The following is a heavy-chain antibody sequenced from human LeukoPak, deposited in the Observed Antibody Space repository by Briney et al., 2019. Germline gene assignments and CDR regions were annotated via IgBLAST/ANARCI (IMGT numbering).Heavy chain of an antibody. Sequence: PGGSLRLSCTASGFMFSRLGMQWVRQAPGEGLEWVATIWHDGSVEEYADSVKGRFTISRDNSQNTLYLQMNSLRDDDTAVYYCARGSYDFWSGSHLFDYWGQGTLVTVSS. V-gene: IGHV3-33*01. J-gene: IGHJ4*02. D-gene: IGHD3-3*01. CDR3: ARGSYDFWSGSHLFDY. CDR1: GFMFSRLG. CDR2: IWHDGSVE.